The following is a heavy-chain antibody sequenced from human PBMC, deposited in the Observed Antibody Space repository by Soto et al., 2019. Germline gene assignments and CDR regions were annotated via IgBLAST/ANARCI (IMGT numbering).Heavy chain of an antibody. J-gene: IGHJ4*02. Sequence: EVQLLESGGGLVQPGGSLRLSCAASGFTFSSYAMSWVRQAPGKGLEWVSSITGSAGSTYYADSVKGRFTISRDNSKHKLYLQMNSLRAEDTAVYYCAKDRNRWLRFDLGYWGQGTLVTVSS. CDR2: ITGSAGST. CDR1: GFTFSSYA. V-gene: IGHV3-23*01. CDR3: AKDRNRWLRFDLGY. D-gene: IGHD5-12*01.